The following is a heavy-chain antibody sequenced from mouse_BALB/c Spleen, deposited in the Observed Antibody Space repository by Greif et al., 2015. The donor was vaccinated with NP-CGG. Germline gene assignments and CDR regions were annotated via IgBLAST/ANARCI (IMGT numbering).Heavy chain of an antibody. D-gene: IGHD1-1*01. CDR1: GFTFSSYG. Sequence: EVQLQESGGDLVKPGGSLKLSCAASGFTFSSYGMSWVRQTPDKRLEWVATISSGGSYTYYPDSVKGRFTISRDNAKNTLYLQMSSLKSEDTAMYYCARHSLYGSHYYAMDYWGQGTSVTVSS. V-gene: IGHV5-6*01. CDR2: ISSGGSYT. CDR3: ARHSLYGSHYYAMDY. J-gene: IGHJ4*01.